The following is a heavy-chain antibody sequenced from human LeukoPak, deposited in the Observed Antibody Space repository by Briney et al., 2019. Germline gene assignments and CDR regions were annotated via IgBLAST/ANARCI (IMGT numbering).Heavy chain of an antibody. D-gene: IGHD6-13*01. V-gene: IGHV1-8*01. CDR1: GYTFTSYD. Sequence: ASVKVSCKASGYTFTSYDINWVRQATGQGLEWMGWMNPNSGNTGYAQKFQGRVTMTRNTSISTAYMELSSLRSEDTAVYYCARGLIAAAGTSWFDPWGQGTLVTVSS. J-gene: IGHJ5*02. CDR3: ARGLIAAAGTSWFDP. CDR2: MNPNSGNT.